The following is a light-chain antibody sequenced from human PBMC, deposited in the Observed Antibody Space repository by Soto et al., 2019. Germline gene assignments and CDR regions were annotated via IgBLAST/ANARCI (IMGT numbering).Light chain of an antibody. CDR1: QTVDND. V-gene: IGKV3-11*01. Sequence: EIVLTQSPATLSLSPGEGATLSCWASQTVDNDLAWYQHRPGQAPRLLIYDVSNRATGVPARFSGSGSGTDFTLTINRLEAEDFAIYYWQQRTSWPVTFGGGTKVESK. CDR2: DVS. J-gene: IGKJ4*01. CDR3: QQRTSWPVT.